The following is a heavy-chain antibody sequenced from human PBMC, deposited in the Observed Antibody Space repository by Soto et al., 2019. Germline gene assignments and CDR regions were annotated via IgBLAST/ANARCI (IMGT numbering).Heavy chain of an antibody. V-gene: IGHV1-2*04. J-gene: IGHJ6*02. CDR1: GYTFTGYY. Sequence: SVKVSCKASGYTFTGYYMHWVRQAPGQGLEWMGWINPNSGGTNYAQKFQGWVTVTRDTSISTAYMELSRLRSDDTAVYYCARDRYSSGWYGYYYYYGMDVWGQGTTVTVSS. CDR3: ARDRYSSGWYGYYYYYGMDV. CDR2: INPNSGGT. D-gene: IGHD6-19*01.